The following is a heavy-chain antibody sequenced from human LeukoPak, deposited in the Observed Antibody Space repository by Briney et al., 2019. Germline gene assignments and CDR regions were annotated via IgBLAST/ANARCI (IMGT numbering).Heavy chain of an antibody. CDR1: GFTFGDYA. J-gene: IGHJ4*02. CDR3: TRDQWLGDADY. D-gene: IGHD6-19*01. Sequence: GSLRLSCTASGFTFGDYAMSWFRQAPGKGLEWVGFIRSKAYGGTTEYAASVKGRFTISRDDSKSIAYLQMNSLKTEDTAVYYCTRDQWLGDADYWGRGTLVTVSS. CDR2: IRSKAYGGTT. V-gene: IGHV3-49*03.